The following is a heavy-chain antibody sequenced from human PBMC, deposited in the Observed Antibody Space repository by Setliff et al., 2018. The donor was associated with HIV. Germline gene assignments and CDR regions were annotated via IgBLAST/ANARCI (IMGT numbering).Heavy chain of an antibody. Sequence: PGGSLRLSCGASGFTLRNYVMHWIRQAPGKAMEWVAVQATDETIKNYEDSVKGRFIISRDDSMNTLYLQMNSLRLEDTAVYSCAREGASSGHAGCFDSWGGGALVTVSS. J-gene: IGHJ4*02. V-gene: IGHV3-30*03. CDR3: AREGASSGHAGCFDS. D-gene: IGHD6-19*01. CDR2: QATDETIK. CDR1: GFTLRNYV.